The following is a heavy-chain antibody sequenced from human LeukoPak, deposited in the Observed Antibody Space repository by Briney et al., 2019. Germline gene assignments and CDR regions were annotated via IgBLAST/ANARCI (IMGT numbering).Heavy chain of an antibody. CDR2: IYYSGST. CDR3: ARVPGYYDSSGYRDAFDI. V-gene: IGHV4-59*01. J-gene: IGHJ3*02. CDR1: GGSISSYY. D-gene: IGHD3-22*01. Sequence: SETLSLTCTVSGGSISSYYWSWIRQPPGKGLECIGYIYYSGSTNYNPSLKSRVTIPVDTSKNQFSLKLSSVTAADTAVYYCARVPGYYDSSGYRDAFDIWGQGTMVTVSS.